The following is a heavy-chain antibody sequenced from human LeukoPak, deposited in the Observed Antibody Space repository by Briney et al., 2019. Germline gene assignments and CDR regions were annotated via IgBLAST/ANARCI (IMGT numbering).Heavy chain of an antibody. Sequence: GASVKVSCKASGYTFTSYGISWVRQAPGQGLEWMGWISAYNGNTNYAQKLQGRVTMTTDTSTSTAYMELRSLRSDDTAVYYCARDIHPGIAAAGNNDWGQGTLVTVSS. V-gene: IGHV1-18*01. CDR1: GYTFTSYG. CDR3: ARDIHPGIAAAGNND. D-gene: IGHD6-13*01. CDR2: ISAYNGNT. J-gene: IGHJ4*02.